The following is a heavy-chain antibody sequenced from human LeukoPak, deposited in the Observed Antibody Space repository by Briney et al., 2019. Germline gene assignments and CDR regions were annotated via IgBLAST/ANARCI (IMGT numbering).Heavy chain of an antibody. CDR1: GFTVSSSH. CDR3: ATEAPIVY. J-gene: IGHJ4*02. D-gene: IGHD3-16*02. V-gene: IGHV3-66*03. Sequence: GGSLRLSCAASGFTVSSSHMTWVRQAPGKGLEWVSIVYSNGTAYYADSVKGRFTISTDNSKNTVHLHMNSLRGDDTAVYYCATEAPIVYWGQGTLVTVSS. CDR2: VYSNGTA.